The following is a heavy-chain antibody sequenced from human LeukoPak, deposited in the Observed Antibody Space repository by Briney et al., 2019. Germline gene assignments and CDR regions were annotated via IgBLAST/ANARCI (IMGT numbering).Heavy chain of an antibody. V-gene: IGHV3-21*01. CDR2: ISSSSSYI. Sequence: PGGSLRLSCAASGFTFSSYSMNWVRQAPGKGLEWVSSISSSSSYIYYADSVKGRFAISRDNAKNSLYLQMNSLRAEDTAVYYCARDLYSSSSMDYWGQGTLVTVSS. CDR1: GFTFSSYS. J-gene: IGHJ4*02. CDR3: ARDLYSSSSMDY. D-gene: IGHD6-6*01.